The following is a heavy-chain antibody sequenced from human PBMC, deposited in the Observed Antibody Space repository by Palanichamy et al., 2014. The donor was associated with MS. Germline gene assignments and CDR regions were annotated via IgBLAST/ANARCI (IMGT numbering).Heavy chain of an antibody. J-gene: IGHJ4*02. D-gene: IGHD3-16*02. V-gene: IGHV3-53*01. CDR1: GFTVSDNY. CDR3: ARHPGRDLSLDH. Sequence: EVQLVESGGGLIQPGGSLRLSCAVSGFTVSDNYMSWVRQAPGMGLEWVSLIYSAGSTYYADSVKGRFTISRDNSKNTLYLQTHSLRVDDTAVYYCARHPGRDLSLDHWGQGTLVTVSS. CDR2: IYSAGST.